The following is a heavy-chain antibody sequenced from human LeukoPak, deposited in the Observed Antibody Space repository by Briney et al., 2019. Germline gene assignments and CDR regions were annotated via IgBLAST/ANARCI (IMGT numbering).Heavy chain of an antibody. CDR1: GGSITFSSYY. D-gene: IGHD3-3*01. CDR3: AGHSGSIFGVVIMYYFDY. Sequence: SETLSLTCTVSGGSITFSSYYWGWIRQPPGKGLEWIGRIYYSGSTYYNPSLKSRVTISVDTSKNQFYLKLSSVTTAETYVYYCAGHSGSIFGVVIMYYFDYWGQGTLVTVSS. CDR2: IYYSGST. V-gene: IGHV4-39*01. J-gene: IGHJ4*02.